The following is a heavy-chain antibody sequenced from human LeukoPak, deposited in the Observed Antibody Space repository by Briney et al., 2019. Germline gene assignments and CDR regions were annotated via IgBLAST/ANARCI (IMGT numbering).Heavy chain of an antibody. CDR2: ISSSGSTI. CDR3: ARDYGGSSPFDY. CDR1: GFTVSGNS. J-gene: IGHJ4*02. D-gene: IGHD4-23*01. Sequence: PGGSLRLSCTVSGFTVSGNSMSWVRQAPGKGLEWVSYISSSGSTIYYADSVKGRFTISRDNAKNSLYLQMNSLRAEDTAVYYCARDYGGSSPFDYWGQGTLVTVSS. V-gene: IGHV3-11*04.